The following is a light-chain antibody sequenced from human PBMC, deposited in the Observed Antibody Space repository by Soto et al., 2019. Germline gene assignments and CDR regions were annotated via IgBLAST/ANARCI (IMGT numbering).Light chain of an antibody. CDR3: ETWDSKSQV. CDR2: LETSGSY. V-gene: IGLV4-60*03. J-gene: IGLJ3*02. CDR1: SGHSGYI. Sequence: QPVLTQSSSASASLGSSVKHACTLSSGHSGYIIAWHQQQPGKAPRYLMKLETSGSYNKGNGVPDRFSGSSSGADRYLTISHLQSEDEADYYCETWDSKSQVFGGGTKLTVL.